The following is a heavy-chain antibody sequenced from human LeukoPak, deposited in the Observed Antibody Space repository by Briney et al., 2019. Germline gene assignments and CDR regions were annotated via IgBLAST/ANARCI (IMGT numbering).Heavy chain of an antibody. D-gene: IGHD5-12*01. Sequence: PGGSLRLSCAASGFTVSSNYMGWVRQAPGKGLEWVSVIYSGGSTYYADSVKGRFTISRDNSKNTLYLQMNSLRAEDTAVYYCAREYSGYEAYFDYWGQGTLVTVSS. CDR1: GFTVSSNY. J-gene: IGHJ4*02. CDR3: AREYSGYEAYFDY. V-gene: IGHV3-66*02. CDR2: IYSGGST.